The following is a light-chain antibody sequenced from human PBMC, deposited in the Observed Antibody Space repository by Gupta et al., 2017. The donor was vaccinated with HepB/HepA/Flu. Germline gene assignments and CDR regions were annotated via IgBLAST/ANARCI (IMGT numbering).Light chain of an antibody. CDR2: ETS. J-gene: IGKJ3*01. CDR3: QQADRLPIT. CDR1: QDISRW. Sequence: DIQMTQSPSSVSASVGDRVTITCRASQDISRWLAWYQQKPGKAPKLLIYETSSVKSGVPSRFSGSGSGTDFILTINSLQPEEFATYYCQQADRLPITFGQGTQVDI. V-gene: IGKV1D-12*01.